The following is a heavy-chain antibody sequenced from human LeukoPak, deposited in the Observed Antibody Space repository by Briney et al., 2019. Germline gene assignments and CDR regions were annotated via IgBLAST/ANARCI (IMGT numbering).Heavy chain of an antibody. D-gene: IGHD3-22*01. J-gene: IGHJ4*02. V-gene: IGHV2-5*01. CDR2: IYWNDDK. Sequence: VSGPTLVKPTQTLTLTCTFSGFSLSTSGVSVGWIRQPPGKALEWLALIYWNDDKRYSPSLKSRLTITKDTSKNQVVLTMINMDPVDTATYYCAHRNYDSSGYYQRIDYWGQGTLVTVSS. CDR1: GFSLSTSGVS. CDR3: AHRNYDSSGYYQRIDY.